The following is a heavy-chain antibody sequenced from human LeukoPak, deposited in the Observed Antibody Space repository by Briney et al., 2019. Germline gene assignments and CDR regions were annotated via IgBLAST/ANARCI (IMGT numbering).Heavy chain of an antibody. Sequence: PGRSLSLSCAASGFTLSSYGMHWVRQAPSPGLEWVLLMSHVGSHKYYAYCVKGRFTVYRDNSKDAVYLQMNSLGAEDTALYYCAKGGGQIYLGSGGQGTRVRVS. D-gene: IGHD1-26*01. CDR2: MSHVGSHK. CDR1: GFTLSSYG. CDR3: AKGGGQIYLGS. J-gene: IGHJ4*02. V-gene: IGHV3-30*18.